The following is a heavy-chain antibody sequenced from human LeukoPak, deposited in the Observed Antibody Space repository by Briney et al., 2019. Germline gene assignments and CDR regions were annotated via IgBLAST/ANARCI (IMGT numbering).Heavy chain of an antibody. CDR3: EREGDILGATIDS. D-gene: IGHD1-26*01. J-gene: IGHJ4*02. CDR1: GGSFSGYY. CDR2: ISHSGTT. Sequence: PSETLSLTCAVYGGSFSGYYWSWIRQPPGKGLEWIGSISHSGTTYYNPSFKSRVTISLDTSKNQFSLKLKSVTTADTAFYYCEREGDILGATIDSWGQGTLVTVSS. V-gene: IGHV4-34*01.